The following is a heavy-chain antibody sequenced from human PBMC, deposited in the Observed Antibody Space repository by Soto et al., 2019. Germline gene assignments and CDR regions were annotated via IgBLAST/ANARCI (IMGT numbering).Heavy chain of an antibody. V-gene: IGHV2-5*02. CDR1: GFSLGTSGVG. Sequence: QITLKESGPTLVKPTQTLTLTCTFSGFSLGTSGVGVVWIRQPPGKALEWLGIIYWDDDKRYRPSLKSRLTITTDTCKTQVVLTMTNMDPVDTGPYYYVHNLEAATSWLDPWGQGTLVTVSS. CDR2: IYWDDDK. D-gene: IGHD2-15*01. J-gene: IGHJ5*02. CDR3: VHNLEAATSWLDP.